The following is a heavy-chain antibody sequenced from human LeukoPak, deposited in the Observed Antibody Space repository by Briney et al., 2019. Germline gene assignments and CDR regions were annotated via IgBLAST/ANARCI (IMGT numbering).Heavy chain of an antibody. D-gene: IGHD5-12*01. V-gene: IGHV3-20*04. CDR1: GFSFGTYG. Sequence: GSLRLSCAASGFSFGTYGMTWVRQVPGKGLEWVSGINRNGISTLYADSVKGRFTISRDNAKNSLYLQMNSLRAEDTALYYCARGPSGYYYFEDWGQGTLVTVSS. CDR2: INRNGIST. CDR3: ARGPSGYYYFED. J-gene: IGHJ4*02.